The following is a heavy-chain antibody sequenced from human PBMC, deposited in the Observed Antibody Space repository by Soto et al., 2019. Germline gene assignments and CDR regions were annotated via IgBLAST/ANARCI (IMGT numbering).Heavy chain of an antibody. D-gene: IGHD1-26*01. CDR3: ASALMVGGAAVYFDY. CDR2: IIPIFGTA. CDR1: GGTFSSYA. Sequence: SVKVSCKASGGTFSSYAISWVRQAPGQGLEWMGGIIPIFGTANYAQKFQGRVTITADESTSTAYMELSSLRSEDTAVYYCASALMVGGAAVYFDYWGQGTLATVSS. V-gene: IGHV1-69*13. J-gene: IGHJ4*02.